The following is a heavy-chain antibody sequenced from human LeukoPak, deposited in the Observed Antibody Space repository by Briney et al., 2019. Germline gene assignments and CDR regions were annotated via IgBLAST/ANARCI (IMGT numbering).Heavy chain of an antibody. V-gene: IGHV4-61*02. CDR1: GGSISSGSYY. CDR3: ARDKGMRRYFDY. J-gene: IGHJ4*02. CDR2: IYTSGST. Sequence: SQTLSLTCTVSGGSISSGSYYWSWLRQPAGKGREWIVRIYTSGSTNYNPSLTSRVTISVDTSKNQFSLKLSSVTAADTAVYYCARDKGMRRYFDYWGQGTLVTVSS.